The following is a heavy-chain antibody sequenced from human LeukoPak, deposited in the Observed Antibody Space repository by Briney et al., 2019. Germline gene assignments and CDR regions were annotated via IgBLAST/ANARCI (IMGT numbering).Heavy chain of an antibody. CDR1: GFSFDDYA. Sequence: PGGSLRLSCAVSGFSFDDYAMHWIRQVPGKGLEWVSVISWNSDNIGYADSVKGRFTTSRDNAKNSLYLQMNSLRAEDTALYYCAINGGGDSGYGNFDYWGQGTLVTVSS. V-gene: IGHV3-9*01. CDR2: ISWNSDNI. CDR3: AINGGGDSGYGNFDY. D-gene: IGHD5-12*01. J-gene: IGHJ4*02.